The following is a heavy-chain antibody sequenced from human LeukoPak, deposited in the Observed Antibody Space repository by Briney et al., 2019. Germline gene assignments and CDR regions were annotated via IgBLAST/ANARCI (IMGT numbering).Heavy chain of an antibody. Sequence: GASVKVSCKASGGTFSSYAISWVRQAPGQGLEWIGGIIPIFGTANYAQKFQGRVTITADKHTSTACMELSSLRSEDTAVYYCASTLLYYCSSTSCYPTGYSSSCCALGMDVWGKGTTVTVSS. V-gene: IGHV1-69*06. D-gene: IGHD2-2*01. CDR1: GGTFSSYA. CDR2: IIPIFGTA. CDR3: ASTLLYYCSSTSCYPTGYSSSCCALGMDV. J-gene: IGHJ6*04.